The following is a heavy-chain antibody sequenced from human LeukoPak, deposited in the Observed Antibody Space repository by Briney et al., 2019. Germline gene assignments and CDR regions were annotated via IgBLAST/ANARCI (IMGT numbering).Heavy chain of an antibody. J-gene: IGHJ4*02. CDR3: AKPGRGWLHPMYDY. D-gene: IGHD5-12*01. Sequence: GGSLRLSCAASGFLFRSYSMIWVRQAPGKGLEWVSYINTGGIITPYADSVKGRFTISRDNAKNSLNLQMNSLRDQDTAVCYCAKPGRGWLHPMYDYWGQGTLVTVSS. CDR1: GFLFRSYS. V-gene: IGHV3-48*02. CDR2: INTGGIIT.